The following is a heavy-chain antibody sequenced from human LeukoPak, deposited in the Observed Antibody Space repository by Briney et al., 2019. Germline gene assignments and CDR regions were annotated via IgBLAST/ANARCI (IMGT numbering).Heavy chain of an antibody. CDR2: INSDGSST. CDR3: AKDGGRFGELSGGYFDY. J-gene: IGHJ4*02. V-gene: IGHV3-74*01. Sequence: GGSLRLSCAASGFTFSSYWMHWVRQAPGKGLVWVSRINSDGSSTSYADSVKGRFTISRDNAKNSLYLQMNSLRAEDTALYYCAKDGGRFGELSGGYFDYWGQGTLVTVSS. D-gene: IGHD3-10*01. CDR1: GFTFSSYW.